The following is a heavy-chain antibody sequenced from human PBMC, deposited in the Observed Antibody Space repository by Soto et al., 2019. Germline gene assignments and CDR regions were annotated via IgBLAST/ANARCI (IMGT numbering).Heavy chain of an antibody. J-gene: IGHJ3*02. CDR3: ASSPMTKVVASDAFDI. CDR1: WDSVSSNSAA. V-gene: IGHV6-1*01. CDR2: TYYRSKWYN. D-gene: IGHD2-15*01. Sequence: PSQTLSLTYAISWDSVSSNSAAWNCISQSPSRGLEWLGRTYYRSKWYNDYAVSVKSRITINPDTSKNQFSLQLNSVTPEDTAVYYCASSPMTKVVASDAFDIWGQGTMVTVSS.